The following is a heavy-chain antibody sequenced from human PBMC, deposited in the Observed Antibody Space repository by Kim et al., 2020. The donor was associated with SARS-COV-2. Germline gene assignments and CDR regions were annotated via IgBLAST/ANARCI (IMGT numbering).Heavy chain of an antibody. J-gene: IGHJ4*02. Sequence: GGSLRLSCAASGFTFSSYGMHWVRQAPGKGLEWVAVIWYDGSNKYYADSVKGRFTISRDNSKNTLYLQMNSLRAEDTAVYYCARDYDSSGDSDYWGQGTLVTVSS. CDR3: ARDYDSSGDSDY. D-gene: IGHD3-22*01. V-gene: IGHV3-33*01. CDR1: GFTFSSYG. CDR2: IWYDGSNK.